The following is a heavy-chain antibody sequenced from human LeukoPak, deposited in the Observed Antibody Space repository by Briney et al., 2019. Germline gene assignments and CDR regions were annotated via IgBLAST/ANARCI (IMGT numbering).Heavy chain of an antibody. J-gene: IGHJ6*02. CDR2: IYYSGST. CDR3: ARLYYYYGLDV. CDR1: GGSISSRSYY. Sequence: SETLSLTCTVSGGSISSRSYYWGWIRQPPGKGLEWIGNIYYSGSTYYNASLKSRVTISVDTSKNQFSLKLSSVTAADTAVYYCARLYYYYGLDVWGQGTTVTVSS. V-gene: IGHV4-39*01.